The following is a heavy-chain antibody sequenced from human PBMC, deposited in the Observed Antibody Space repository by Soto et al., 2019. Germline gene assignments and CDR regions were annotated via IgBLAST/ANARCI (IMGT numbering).Heavy chain of an antibody. CDR2: INPTTGLT. CDR1: GYAFSNNV. J-gene: IGHJ6*02. V-gene: IGHV1-46*01. Sequence: ASVKVSCKASGYAFSNNVMHWVRQAPAQGLEWMGVINPTTGLTSNAQKFQGRITMTSDTSSSTAYMELSSLRSEDTAVYYCARALRNGYFYGMGIWGQGTTVTVSS. D-gene: IGHD2-8*01. CDR3: ARALRNGYFYGMGI.